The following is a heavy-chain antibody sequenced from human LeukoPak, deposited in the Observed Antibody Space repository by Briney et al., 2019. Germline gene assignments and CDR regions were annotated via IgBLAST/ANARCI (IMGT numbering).Heavy chain of an antibody. V-gene: IGHV1-18*01. D-gene: IGHD3-3*01. CDR3: ARDLKITIFGVLPWDYFDY. CDR2: ISAYNGNT. J-gene: IGHJ4*02. Sequence: GASVKVSCKASGYTFTNYGISWVRQAPGQRLEWMGWISAYNGNTNYAQKLQGRVTMTTDTSTSTAYMELRSLRSDDTALYYCARDLKITIFGVLPWDYFDYWGQGTLVTVSS. CDR1: GYTFTNYG.